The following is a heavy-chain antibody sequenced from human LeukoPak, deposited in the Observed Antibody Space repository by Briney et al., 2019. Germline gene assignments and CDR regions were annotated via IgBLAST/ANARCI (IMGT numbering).Heavy chain of an antibody. Sequence: GGSLRLSCAASGFTFSSYGMQWVRQAPGKGLEWVAVISYDGSNKYYADSVKGRFTISRDNSKNTLYLQMNSLRAEDTAVYYCAIPKSPGDYGDYREQFDYWGQGTLVTVSS. CDR2: ISYDGSNK. J-gene: IGHJ4*02. CDR3: AIPKSPGDYGDYREQFDY. D-gene: IGHD4-17*01. CDR1: GFTFSSYG. V-gene: IGHV3-30*03.